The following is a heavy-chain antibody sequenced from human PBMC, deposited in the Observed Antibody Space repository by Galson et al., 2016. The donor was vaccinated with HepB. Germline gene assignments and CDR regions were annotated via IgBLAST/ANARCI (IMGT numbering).Heavy chain of an antibody. CDR1: GYTFTIDG. Sequence: SCKASGYTFTIDGISWVRQAPGQGLEWMGWISAYSGNTNNAQKLQGRVTMTTDTSTSTHYMELRTLRSDDTAVYYCARDSNDAFDYWGQGTLVTVSS. CDR3: ARDSNDAFDY. J-gene: IGHJ4*02. V-gene: IGHV1-18*01. CDR2: ISAYSGNT. D-gene: IGHD1-1*01.